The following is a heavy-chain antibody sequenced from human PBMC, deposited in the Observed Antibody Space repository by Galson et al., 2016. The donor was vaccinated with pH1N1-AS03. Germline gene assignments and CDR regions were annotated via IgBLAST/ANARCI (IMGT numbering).Heavy chain of an antibody. J-gene: IGHJ6*02. D-gene: IGHD6-25*01. Sequence: SVKVSCKASGDTFSGYGITWVRQAPGQGLEWMGGIIPTYGTSNYAQKFQGRVTITADESTSTTYMDLSSLRSEVTAVYFCSRRRLDPFRGASGWYFYFYGVDVWGQGTTVTVSS. V-gene: IGHV1-69*13. CDR3: SRRRLDPFRGASGWYFYFYGVDV. CDR2: IIPTYGTS. CDR1: GDTFSGYG.